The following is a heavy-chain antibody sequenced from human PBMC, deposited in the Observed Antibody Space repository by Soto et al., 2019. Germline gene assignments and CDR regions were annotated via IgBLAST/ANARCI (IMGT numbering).Heavy chain of an antibody. CDR3: TRPGVRGSYSFDY. CDR2: IRSKANSYAR. D-gene: IGHD1-26*01. V-gene: IGHV3-73*01. Sequence: GGSLRLSCAASGFTFSGSAMHWVRQASGKGLEWVGRIRSKANSYARAYAASVKGRFTISRDDSKNTAYLQMNSLKTEDTAVYYCTRPGVRGSYSFDYWGQGTLVTVSS. J-gene: IGHJ4*02. CDR1: GFTFSGSA.